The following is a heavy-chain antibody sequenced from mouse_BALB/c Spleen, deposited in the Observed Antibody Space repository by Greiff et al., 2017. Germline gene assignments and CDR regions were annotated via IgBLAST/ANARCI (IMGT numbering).Heavy chain of an antibody. CDR1: GFNITDSA. V-gene: IGHV1-67*01. D-gene: IGHD1-1*01. CDR3: ARYRSTTVVANYDAMDY. CDR2: ISTYYGNT. J-gene: IGHJ4*01. Sequence: QVQLKQSGPELVRPGVSVKFSCTGSGFNITDSAMHWVKQSPAQCLEWIGVISTYYGNTNYNQKFQGKATMTVDKSSSTAYMELASLTSEESAIYYGARYRSTTVVANYDAMDYWGQGTAGTVSS.